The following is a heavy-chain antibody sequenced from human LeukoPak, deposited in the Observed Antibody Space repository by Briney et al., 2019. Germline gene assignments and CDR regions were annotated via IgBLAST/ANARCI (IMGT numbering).Heavy chain of an antibody. CDR3: ARVQGGGFRTADF. Sequence: GRSLRLSCAVSGFTFRNYMMHGVRQAPGKGLDWVAVILEDGSIQHYADSVKGRFTISRDNSRNTVILQMNSLRGEDTAIYYCARVQGGGFRTADFWGQGTVVTVSS. D-gene: IGHD3-10*01. J-gene: IGHJ4*02. V-gene: IGHV3-30*04. CDR2: ILEDGSIQ. CDR1: GFTFRNYM.